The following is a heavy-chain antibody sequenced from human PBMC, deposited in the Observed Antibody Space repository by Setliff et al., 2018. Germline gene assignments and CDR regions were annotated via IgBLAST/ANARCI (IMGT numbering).Heavy chain of an antibody. CDR3: ARAYYYASGNSHNYYMDV. J-gene: IGHJ6*03. D-gene: IGHD3-10*01. V-gene: IGHV3-7*03. CDR1: GFIFSNYW. Sequence: GSLRLSCAASGFIFSNYWMAWVRQAPGKGLEWVATIKHDGTYTYYVDSVKGRFAVSRDNTNNSMYLQMNSLGTDDTAVYYCARAYYYASGNSHNYYMDVWGKGTAVTVSS. CDR2: IKHDGTYT.